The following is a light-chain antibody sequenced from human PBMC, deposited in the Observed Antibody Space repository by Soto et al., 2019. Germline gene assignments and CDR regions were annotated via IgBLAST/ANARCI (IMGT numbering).Light chain of an antibody. CDR1: NSNIGAGYD. Sequence: QSVLTQPPSVSGAPGLRVTISCTGSNSNIGAGYDVHWYQQLPGTAPKLLIYNDIKRPSGVPDRFSGSKSGTSASLAITGLQAEDEADYYCQSYDSSLSGHVFGPGTKLTVL. CDR2: NDI. V-gene: IGLV1-40*01. J-gene: IGLJ1*01. CDR3: QSYDSSLSGHV.